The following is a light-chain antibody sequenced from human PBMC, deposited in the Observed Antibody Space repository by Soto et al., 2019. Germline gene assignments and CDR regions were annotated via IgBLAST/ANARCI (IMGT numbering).Light chain of an antibody. CDR1: QSISTY. V-gene: IGKV1-39*01. CDR3: QQSYMDPIT. Sequence: DLQMTQSPSTLPASVGDRVTITWRASQSISTYLNWYQKKPGKAPNLLIYDASRLQSGVPSRFSGSGGGTDFTLSICSVQPEDFATYFCQQSYMDPITFGQGTRLEIK. J-gene: IGKJ5*01. CDR2: DAS.